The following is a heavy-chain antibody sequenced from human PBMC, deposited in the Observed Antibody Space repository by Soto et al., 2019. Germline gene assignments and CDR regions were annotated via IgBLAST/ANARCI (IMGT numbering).Heavy chain of an antibody. CDR1: GFSLTTSGVG. J-gene: IGHJ6*02. D-gene: IGHD3-10*01. CDR3: AHRRSPGRLMVRGVIIHYGMDV. V-gene: IGHV2-5*02. Sequence: QITLKESGPTLVKPTQTLTLNCTFSGFSLTTSGVGVGWIRQPPGKALEWLALIYWDDDKRYSPSLKSRLTITKDTSKNQVVLAMTNVDPVDTATYYCAHRRSPGRLMVRGVIIHYGMDVWGQGTTVTVSS. CDR2: IYWDDDK.